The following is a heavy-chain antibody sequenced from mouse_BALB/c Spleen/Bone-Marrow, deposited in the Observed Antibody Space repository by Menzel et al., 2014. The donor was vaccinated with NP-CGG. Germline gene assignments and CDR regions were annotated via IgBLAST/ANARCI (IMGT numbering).Heavy chain of an antibody. CDR1: GYTLTNYW. CDR3: ARRGDCYGAMDY. V-gene: IGHV1S81*02. CDR2: INPTNGRS. Sequence: VKLMESGAELVKPGASVKLSCEASGYTLTNYWMHWVNQRPGQGLEWIGEINPTNGRSNYNEKFKSKATLTVDKSSSTAYMQLSSLTSEDSAVYYCARRGDCYGAMDYWGQGTSVTVSS. D-gene: IGHD1-1*01. J-gene: IGHJ4*01.